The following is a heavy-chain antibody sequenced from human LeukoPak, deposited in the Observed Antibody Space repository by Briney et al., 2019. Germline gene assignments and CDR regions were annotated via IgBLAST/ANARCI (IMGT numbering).Heavy chain of an antibody. V-gene: IGHV3-48*02. CDR2: ISSSSSAI. CDR3: AQKGGTDH. CDR1: GFTFSRFG. J-gene: IGHJ4*02. Sequence: GGSLRLSCAASGFTFSRFGMNWVRQAPGKGLEWISYISSSSSAIYYADSVKGRFTISRDNAKNSLYLQMSSLRDEDTAVYYCAQKGGTDHWGRGTLVTVSS. D-gene: IGHD2-15*01.